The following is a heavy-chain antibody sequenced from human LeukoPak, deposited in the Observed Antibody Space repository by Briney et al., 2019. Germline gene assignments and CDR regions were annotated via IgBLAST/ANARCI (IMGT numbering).Heavy chain of an antibody. CDR1: GFTFSSYG. J-gene: IGHJ4*02. Sequence: GGSLRLSCAASGFTFSSYGMSWVRQAPGKGLEWVANIKQDGSEKYYVDSVKGRFTVSRDNAENSLYLQMSSLRAEDTAVYYCARLTQLARGRYWGQGTLATVSS. CDR3: ARLTQLARGRY. CDR2: IKQDGSEK. D-gene: IGHD6-6*01. V-gene: IGHV3-7*03.